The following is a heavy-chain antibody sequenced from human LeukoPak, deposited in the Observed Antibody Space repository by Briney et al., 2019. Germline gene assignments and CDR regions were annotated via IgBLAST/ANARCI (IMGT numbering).Heavy chain of an antibody. CDR2: INHSGST. V-gene: IGHV4-34*01. Sequence: SETLSLTCAVYGGSFSGYYWSWIRQPPGKGLEWIGEINHSGSTNYNPSLKSRVTISVDTSKNQFSLKLSSVTAADTAVYYCASIYVDTAMVLYYYYYMDVWGKGTTVTISS. D-gene: IGHD5-18*01. CDR3: ASIYVDTAMVLYYYYYMDV. CDR1: GGSFSGYY. J-gene: IGHJ6*03.